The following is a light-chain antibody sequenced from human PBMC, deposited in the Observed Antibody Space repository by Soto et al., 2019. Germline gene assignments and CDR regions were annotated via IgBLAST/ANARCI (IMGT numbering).Light chain of an antibody. Sequence: QTVVTQEPSLTVSPGGAVTLTCASSTGPVTSGSFPNWFQQKPGQAPRSLLYSTNNKRSWTPARFSGSLLGGKAALTLSDVQPEDEADYYCLRHSGTIWVFGGGTKVTVL. CDR3: LRHSGTIWV. J-gene: IGLJ3*02. CDR1: TGPVTSGSF. V-gene: IGLV7-43*01. CDR2: STN.